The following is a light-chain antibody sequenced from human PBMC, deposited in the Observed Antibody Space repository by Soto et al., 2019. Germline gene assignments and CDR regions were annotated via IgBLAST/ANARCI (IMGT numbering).Light chain of an antibody. CDR1: SSNIGAGYD. V-gene: IGLV1-40*01. J-gene: IGLJ2*01. CDR2: GNS. Sequence: QSVLTQPPSVSGAPGQRVTISCTGSSSNIGAGYDVHWYQQLPGTAPKLLIYGNSNRPSGVPDRFSGSKSGTSASLAITGLQAEDEADYDCQSYDSHVVFGGGTKLTVL. CDR3: QSYDSHVV.